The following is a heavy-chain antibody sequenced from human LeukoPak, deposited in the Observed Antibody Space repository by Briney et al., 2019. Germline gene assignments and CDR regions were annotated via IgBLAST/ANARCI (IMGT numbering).Heavy chain of an antibody. V-gene: IGHV4-34*01. D-gene: IGHD2-15*01. J-gene: IGHJ5*02. CDR3: ARGHTRSGGSCYSCSWFDP. CDR1: GGSFSGYY. CDR2: INHSGST. Sequence: SETLSLTCAVYGGSFSGYYWSWIRQPPGKGLEWIGEINHSGSTNHNPSLKSRVTISVDTSKNQFSLKLSSVTAADTAVYYCARGHTRSGGSCYSCSWFDPWGQGTLVTVSS.